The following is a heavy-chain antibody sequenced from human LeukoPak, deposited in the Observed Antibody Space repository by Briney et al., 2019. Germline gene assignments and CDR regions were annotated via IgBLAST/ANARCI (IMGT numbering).Heavy chain of an antibody. CDR2: INSDGSST. D-gene: IGHD5-18*01. J-gene: IGHJ4*02. Sequence: PGGSLRLSCAASGFTYSSYWMHWVRQAPGKGLVWVSRINSDGSSTSYADSVKGRFTISRDNAKNSLYLQMNSLRAEDTAVYYCARGFDSYGYMEGYWGQGTLVTVSS. CDR3: ARGFDSYGYMEGY. CDR1: GFTYSSYW. V-gene: IGHV3-74*01.